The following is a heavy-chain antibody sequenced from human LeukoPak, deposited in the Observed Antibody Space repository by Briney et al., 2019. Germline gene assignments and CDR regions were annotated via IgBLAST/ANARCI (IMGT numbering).Heavy chain of an antibody. J-gene: IGHJ4*02. CDR1: GFTFTNDW. CDR3: ARGRPHGNDY. Sequence: GGSLRLSCAASGFTFTNDWMNWVRQVPGKGLVWVSRIASDGNSTTYADSVKGRFSISRDNAKNTLYLQMNSLRVEDTAVYYCARGRPHGNDYWGQGTLVTVSS. CDR2: IASDGNST. V-gene: IGHV3-74*01. D-gene: IGHD4-23*01.